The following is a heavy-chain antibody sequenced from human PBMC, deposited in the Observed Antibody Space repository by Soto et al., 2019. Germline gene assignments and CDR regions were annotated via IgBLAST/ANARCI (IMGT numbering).Heavy chain of an antibody. J-gene: IGHJ6*02. D-gene: IGHD1-20*01. CDR3: ARVRNWHVNWNDRYYYYGMDV. V-gene: IGHV3-30-3*01. CDR2: ISYDGSNK. Sequence: QVQLVESGGGVVQPGRSLRLSCAASRFTFSSYAMHWFRQAPGKGLEWVAVISYDGSNKYYADSVKGRFTISRDNSKNTLYLQMNSLRAEGTAVYYCARVRNWHVNWNDRYYYYGMDVWGQGTTVTVSS. CDR1: RFTFSSYA.